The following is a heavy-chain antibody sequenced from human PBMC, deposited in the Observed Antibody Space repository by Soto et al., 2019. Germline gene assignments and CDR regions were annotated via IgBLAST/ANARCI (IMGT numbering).Heavy chain of an antibody. J-gene: IGHJ6*02. CDR3: AEENSSSSQPLAWTYYYYYGMEV. Sequence: AASVKVSCKASGFTFTSSAVQWVRQARGQRLEWIGWIVVGSGNTNYAQKFQERVTITRDMSTSTAYMELSSLRSEDTAVYYCAEENSSSSQPLAWTYYYYYGMEVWGQGTTVSVS. CDR1: GFTFTSSA. D-gene: IGHD6-6*01. CDR2: IVVGSGNT. V-gene: IGHV1-58*01.